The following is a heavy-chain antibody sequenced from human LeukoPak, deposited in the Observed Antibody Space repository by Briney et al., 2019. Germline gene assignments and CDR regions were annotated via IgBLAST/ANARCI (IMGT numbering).Heavy chain of an antibody. CDR1: GYSFTSYW. CDR3: ARGVPAAISPPTH. V-gene: IGHV5-51*01. J-gene: IGHJ4*02. CDR2: IYPGDSDT. D-gene: IGHD2-2*01. Sequence: GESLKISCKGSGYSFTSYWFGWVRQMPGKGLEWMGIIYPGDSDTRYSPSFQGQVTISADKSISTAYLQWSSLKASDTAMYYCARGVPAAISPPTHWGQGTLVTVSS.